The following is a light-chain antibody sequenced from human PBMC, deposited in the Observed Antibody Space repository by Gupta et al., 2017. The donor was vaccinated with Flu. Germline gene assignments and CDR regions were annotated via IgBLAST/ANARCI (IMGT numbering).Light chain of an antibody. V-gene: IGKV3-11*01. J-gene: IGKJ4*01. CDR1: QSVNNY. CDR3: QQYCNWPPT. Sequence: EIVLTQSPATLSLSPGERATLSCSASQSVNNYLAWYQQKPGQAPRLLIYGASNGATGIPARFSGSRSGTDFTLTISSLEPEDFAVYYCQQYCNWPPTFGAGTKVEIK. CDR2: GAS.